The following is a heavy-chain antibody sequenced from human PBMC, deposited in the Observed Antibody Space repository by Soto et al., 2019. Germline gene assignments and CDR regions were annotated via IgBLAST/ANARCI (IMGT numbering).Heavy chain of an antibody. CDR2: IDPSDSYT. CDR1: GDRCTNYG. V-gene: IGHV5-10-1*01. J-gene: IGHJ4*02. Sequence: PGVSLNNDGKVSGDRCTNYGIRCVSQMPGKGLEWMGRIDPSDSYTNYSPSFQGHVTISADKSISTAYLQWSSLKASDTAMYYCARHGAAAYFGYYFDYWGQGTLVTLSS. D-gene: IGHD3-9*01. CDR3: ARHGAAAYFGYYFDY.